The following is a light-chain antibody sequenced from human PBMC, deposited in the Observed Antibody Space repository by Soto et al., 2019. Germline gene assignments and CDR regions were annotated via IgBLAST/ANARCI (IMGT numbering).Light chain of an antibody. Sequence: DIQMTQSPSPLSASVGDRVTITCRASQSISSWLAWYQQKPGKAPRLLIYDASYLERGVPSRFSGSGSGTDFTLTISGLQPDDLGTYYCQQYNNFWTFGPGTKV. CDR2: DAS. J-gene: IGKJ1*01. CDR3: QQYNNFWT. V-gene: IGKV1-5*01. CDR1: QSISSW.